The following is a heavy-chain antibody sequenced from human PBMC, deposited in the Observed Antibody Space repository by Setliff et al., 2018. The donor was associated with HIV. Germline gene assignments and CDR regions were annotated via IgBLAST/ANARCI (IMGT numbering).Heavy chain of an antibody. CDR2: IYYSGST. D-gene: IGHD3-22*01. Sequence: PSETLSLTCTVLGGSISSSSYYWGWIRQPPGKGLEWIGSIYYSGSTYYNPSLKSRVTISADTSKNQFSLKLSSVTAADTAVYYRARASTRIGYDSSGYPFDYWGQGTLVTVSS. CDR3: ARASTRIGYDSSGYPFDY. CDR1: GGSISSSSYY. V-gene: IGHV4-39*07. J-gene: IGHJ4*02.